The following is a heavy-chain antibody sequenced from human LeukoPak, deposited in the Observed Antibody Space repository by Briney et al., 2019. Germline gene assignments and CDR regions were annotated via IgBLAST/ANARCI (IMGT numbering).Heavy chain of an antibody. CDR1: EYTFTGYD. CDR3: ARKNPFDY. CDR2: IHPNSGGT. J-gene: IGHJ4*02. V-gene: IGHV1-2*02. Sequence: GASVKVSCKASEYTFTGYDIHWVRQAPGQGLEWMGWIHPNSGGTNYAQKFQGRVTMTRDTSISTAYMELSSLRSDDTAVYYCARKNPFDYWGQGTLVTVSS.